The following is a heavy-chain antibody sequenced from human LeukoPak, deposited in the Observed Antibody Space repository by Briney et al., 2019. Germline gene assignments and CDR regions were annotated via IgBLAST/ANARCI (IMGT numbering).Heavy chain of an antibody. CDR1: GFTFSSYS. V-gene: IGHV3-21*01. D-gene: IGHD3-10*01. J-gene: IGHJ4*02. Sequence: GGSLRLSCAASGFTFSSYSMNWVRQAPGKGLEWVSSISSSSSYIYYVDSVKGRFTVSRDNAKNSLYLQMNSLRAEDTAVYYCARDSRAYWGQGTLVTVSS. CDR3: ARDSRAY. CDR2: ISSSSSYI.